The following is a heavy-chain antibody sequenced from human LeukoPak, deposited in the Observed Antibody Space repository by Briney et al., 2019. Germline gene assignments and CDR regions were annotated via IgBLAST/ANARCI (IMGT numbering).Heavy chain of an antibody. CDR1: GFTFSSYA. V-gene: IGHV3-23*01. J-gene: IGHJ4*02. D-gene: IGHD3-10*01. CDR2: ISGSGGST. CDR3: AKDYYYGSGRGDYFGY. Sequence: GGSLRLSCAASGFTFSSYAMSWVRQAPGKGLEWVSAISGSGGSTYYADSVKGRFTISRDNSKNTLYLQMNSLRAEDTAVYYCAKDYYYGSGRGDYFGYWGQGTLVTVSS.